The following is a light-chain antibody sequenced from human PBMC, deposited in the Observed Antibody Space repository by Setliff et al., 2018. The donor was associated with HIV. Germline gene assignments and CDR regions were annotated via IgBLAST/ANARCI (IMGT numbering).Light chain of an antibody. V-gene: IGLV2-11*01. Sequence: QSVLTQPRSVSGSPGQSVTISCTGTSSDVGGYNYVSWYQQHPGKAPKLMIFDVSKRPSGVPDRFSGSKSGNTASLTISGLQAEDEADYYCCSYAGSYTFAVLFGGGTK. J-gene: IGLJ2*01. CDR1: SSDVGGYNY. CDR2: DVS. CDR3: CSYAGSYTFAVL.